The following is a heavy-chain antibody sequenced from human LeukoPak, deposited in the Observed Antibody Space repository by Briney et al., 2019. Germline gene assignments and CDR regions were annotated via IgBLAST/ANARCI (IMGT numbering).Heavy chain of an antibody. CDR3: AGAGYFDWLLAPQPPAFDI. Sequence: SETLSLTCTVSGGSISSYYWSWIRQPPGKGLEWIGYIYYSGSTNYNPPLKSRVTISVDTSKNQFSLKLSSVTAADTAVYYCAGAGYFDWLLAPQPPAFDIWGQGTMVTVSS. V-gene: IGHV4-59*08. CDR2: IYYSGST. J-gene: IGHJ3*02. D-gene: IGHD3-9*01. CDR1: GGSISSYY.